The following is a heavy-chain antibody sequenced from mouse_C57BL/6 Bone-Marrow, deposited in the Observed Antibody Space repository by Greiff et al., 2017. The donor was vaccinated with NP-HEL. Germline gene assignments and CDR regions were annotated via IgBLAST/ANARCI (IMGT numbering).Heavy chain of an antibody. V-gene: IGHV14-4*01. J-gene: IGHJ2*01. CDR1: GFNIKDDY. D-gene: IGHD1-1*01. CDR3: TTPFITTVVATVDY. CDR2: IDPENGDT. Sequence: VQLQQSGAELVRPGASVKLSCTASGFNIKDDYMHWVKQRPEQGLEWIGWIDPENGDTEYASKFQGKGTITADTSSNTAYLQLSSLTSEDTAVYYCTTPFITTVVATVDYWGQGTTLTVSS.